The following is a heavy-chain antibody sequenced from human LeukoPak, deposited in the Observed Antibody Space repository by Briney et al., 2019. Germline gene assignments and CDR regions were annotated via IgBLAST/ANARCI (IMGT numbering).Heavy chain of an antibody. CDR3: AREKGVVVTAPDAFDI. J-gene: IGHJ3*02. Sequence: GGSLRLSCAASGFTFSSHSMNWVRQAPGKGLEWVSYISSSSSTIYYADSVKGRFTISRDNAKNSLYLQMNSLRAEDTAVYYCAREKGVVVTAPDAFDIWGQGTMVTVSS. CDR2: ISSSSSTI. CDR1: GFTFSSHS. D-gene: IGHD2-21*02. V-gene: IGHV3-48*01.